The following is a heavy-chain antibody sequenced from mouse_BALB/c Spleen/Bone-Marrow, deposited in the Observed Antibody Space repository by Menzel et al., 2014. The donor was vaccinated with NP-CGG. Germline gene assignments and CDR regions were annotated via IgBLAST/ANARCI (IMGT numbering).Heavy chain of an antibody. J-gene: IGHJ3*01. CDR1: GFTFSSFG. V-gene: IGHV5-17*02. Sequence: EVHLVESGGGLVQPGGSRKLSCAASGFTFSSFGMHWVRQAPEKGLEWVAYISIGSSTIYYADTVKGRFTISRGNPKNTLFLQMTSLRSEDTAMYYCARGGNFAWFAYWGQGTLVTVSA. CDR3: ARGGNFAWFAY. CDR2: ISIGSSTI. D-gene: IGHD2-1*01.